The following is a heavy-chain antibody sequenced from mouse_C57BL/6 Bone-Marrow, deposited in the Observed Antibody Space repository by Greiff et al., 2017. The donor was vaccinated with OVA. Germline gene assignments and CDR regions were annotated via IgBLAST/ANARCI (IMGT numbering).Heavy chain of an antibody. J-gene: IGHJ3*01. D-gene: IGHD2-5*01. V-gene: IGHV1-64*01. Sequence: QVQLQQPGAELVKPGASVKLSCKASGYTFTSYWMHWVKQRPGQGPEWIGMIHPNSGSTNYNEKFKSKATLTVDKSSSTAYMQLSSLTSEDSAVYYCARSLYYSNYPFAYWGQGTLVTVSA. CDR2: IHPNSGST. CDR3: ARSLYYSNYPFAY. CDR1: GYTFTSYW.